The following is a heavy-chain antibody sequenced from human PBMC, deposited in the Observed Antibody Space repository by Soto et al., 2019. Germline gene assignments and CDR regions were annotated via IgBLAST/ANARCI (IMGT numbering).Heavy chain of an antibody. J-gene: IGHJ4*02. CDR2: LKWNGDNV. CDR1: GFNFDAYA. V-gene: IGHV3-9*01. CDR3: AKDGGHCSGVDCFFDT. Sequence: EVQLVESGGGLVQPGRSLRLSCAASGFNFDAYAMHWVRQAPGKGLEWVSGLKWNGDNVGYADSVRGRFTISRDNAENSLYLQMNSLRVEDTAFYYCAKDGGHCSGVDCFFDTWGQGTLVTVSS. D-gene: IGHD2-21*02.